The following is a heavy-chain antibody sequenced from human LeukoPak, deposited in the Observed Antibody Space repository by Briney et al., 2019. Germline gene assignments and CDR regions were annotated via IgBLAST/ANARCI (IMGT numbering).Heavy chain of an antibody. V-gene: IGHV1-2*02. CDR3: AREKSGYDFDY. J-gene: IGHJ4*02. CDR1: GYTFTDNY. Sequence: ASVKVSCKASGYTFTDNYMHWLRQAPGQGREWMGWINPNSGGTKYAQKFQGRVTITRDTSISTAYMELSRLTSDDTAVYYCAREKSGYDFDYWGQGTLVTVSS. CDR2: INPNSGGT. D-gene: IGHD5-12*01.